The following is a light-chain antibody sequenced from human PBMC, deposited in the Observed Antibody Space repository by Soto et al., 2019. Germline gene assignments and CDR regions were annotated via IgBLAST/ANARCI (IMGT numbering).Light chain of an antibody. Sequence: QSVLTQPPSASGSPGQSVTISCTGTSSDVGAYTYVSWYQQHPGKAPKLMIYGVTERPSGVPDRFSGSKSGNTASLTVSGLQTEDEAYYYCSSYAGSNNYVFGTGNKVTV. CDR3: SSYAGSNNYV. CDR2: GVT. J-gene: IGLJ1*01. CDR1: SSDVGAYTY. V-gene: IGLV2-8*01.